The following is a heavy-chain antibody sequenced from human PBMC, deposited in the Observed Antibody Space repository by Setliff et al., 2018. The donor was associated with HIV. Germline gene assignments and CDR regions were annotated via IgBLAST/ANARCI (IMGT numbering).Heavy chain of an antibody. D-gene: IGHD3-22*01. CDR3: ARARRDASGYWGHFFYYMDV. J-gene: IGHJ6*03. Sequence: GGSLRLSCACSGFSFGDYWMTWVRQAPGKGLEWVASIREDATSKYYVGSVKGRFTISRDNAKSSLYLQMSSLTADDTAAYYCARARRDASGYWGHFFYYMDVWGKGTTVTVSS. CDR1: GFSFGDYW. V-gene: IGHV3-7*03. CDR2: IREDATSK.